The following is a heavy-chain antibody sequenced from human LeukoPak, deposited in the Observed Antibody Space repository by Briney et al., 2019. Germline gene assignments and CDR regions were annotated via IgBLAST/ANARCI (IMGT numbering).Heavy chain of an antibody. CDR2: IYYSGST. J-gene: IGHJ5*02. Sequence: KPSETLSLTCTVSGGSISSGDYYWSWIRQPPGKGLEWIGYIYYSGSTYYNPSLKSRVTISVDTSKNQFSLKLSSVTAADTAVYYCARTNSPNWGVWFDPWGQGTLVTVSS. CDR1: GGSISSGDYY. D-gene: IGHD7-27*01. CDR3: ARTNSPNWGVWFDP. V-gene: IGHV4-30-4*02.